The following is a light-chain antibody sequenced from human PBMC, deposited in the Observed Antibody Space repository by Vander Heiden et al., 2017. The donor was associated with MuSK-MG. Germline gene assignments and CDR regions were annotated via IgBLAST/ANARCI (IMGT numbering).Light chain of an antibody. CDR1: QSISTW. J-gene: IGKJ2*01. V-gene: IGKV1-5*03. CDR3: QQDNSYSYN. CDR2: EAS. Sequence: DIQMTQSPSTLSASIGDRVTITCRASQSISTWLAWFQQKPGKAPKLLIYEASTLQSGVPSRFSGSGSGTEFTLTISRMQPDDFATYYCQQDNSYSYNFGQGTKMEIK.